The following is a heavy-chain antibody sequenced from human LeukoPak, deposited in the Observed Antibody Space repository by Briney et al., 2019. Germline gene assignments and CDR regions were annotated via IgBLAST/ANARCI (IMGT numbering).Heavy chain of an antibody. V-gene: IGHV3-30*03. CDR1: GFTFSSYG. D-gene: IGHD6-13*01. CDR3: ARSRDGYSSSWYYFDY. Sequence: GGSLRLSCAASGFTFSSYGMHWVRQAPGKGLEWVAVISYDGSNKYYADSVKGRFTISRDNSKNTLYLQMNSLGAEDTAVYYCARSRDGYSSSWYYFDYWGQGTLVTVSS. J-gene: IGHJ4*02. CDR2: ISYDGSNK.